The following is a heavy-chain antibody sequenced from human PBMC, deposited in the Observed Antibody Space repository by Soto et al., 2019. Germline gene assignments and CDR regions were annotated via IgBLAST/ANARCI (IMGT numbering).Heavy chain of an antibody. J-gene: IGHJ2*01. CDR1: GGTLSSYA. CDR2: IIPIFGTA. V-gene: IGHV1-69*06. Sequence: PVKVSCKASGGTLSSYAISWVRQAHGQGLEWMGGIIPIFGTANYAQKFQGRVTITADKSTSTAYMELSSLRSEDTAVYYCARARITGGGRYWYFDLWGRGTLVTVSS. CDR3: ARARITGGGRYWYFDL. D-gene: IGHD3-10*01.